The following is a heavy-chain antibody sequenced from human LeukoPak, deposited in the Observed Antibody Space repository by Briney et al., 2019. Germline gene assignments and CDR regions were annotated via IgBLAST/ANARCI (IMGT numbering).Heavy chain of an antibody. Sequence: GGSLRLSCAASGFTFSSYEMNWVRQAPGKGLVWVSYISSSGSTIYYADSVKGRFTISRDNAKNSLYLQMNSLRAEDSAVYYCARDQAGRHSDYWGQGTLSPSPQ. CDR3: ARDQAGRHSDY. D-gene: IGHD6-13*01. CDR1: GFTFSSYE. V-gene: IGHV3-48*03. CDR2: ISSSGSTI. J-gene: IGHJ4*02.